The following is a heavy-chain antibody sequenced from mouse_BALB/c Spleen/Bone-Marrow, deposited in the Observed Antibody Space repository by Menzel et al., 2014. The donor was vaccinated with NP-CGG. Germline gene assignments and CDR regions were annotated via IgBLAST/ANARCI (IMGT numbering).Heavy chain of an antibody. J-gene: IGHJ2*01. CDR3: ASYVYGYYFDY. CDR1: GFNIKDTY. CDR2: IDPANVNT. D-gene: IGHD1-1*01. V-gene: IGHV14-3*02. Sequence: VTLKECGAELVKPGASVKLSCTASGFNIKDTYMHWVKQRPEQGLEWIGRIDPANVNTKYDPKFQGKATITADTSSNTAYLQLSSLTSEDTAAYYCASYVYGYYFDYWGQGTTLTVSS.